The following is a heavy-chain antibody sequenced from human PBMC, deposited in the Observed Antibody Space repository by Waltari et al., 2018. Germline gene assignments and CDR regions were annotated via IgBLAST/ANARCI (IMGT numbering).Heavy chain of an antibody. D-gene: IGHD3-22*01. Sequence: QVQLQESGPGLVKPSETLSLTCTVSGGSISSYYWRWIRQPAGKGLEWIGRIYTSGSTNYNPALKSRVTMSVDTSKNQFSLKLSSVTAADTAVYYCARGDSSGYYSVPFDYWGQGTLVTVSS. CDR1: GGSISSYY. J-gene: IGHJ4*02. CDR2: IYTSGST. CDR3: ARGDSSGYYSVPFDY. V-gene: IGHV4-4*07.